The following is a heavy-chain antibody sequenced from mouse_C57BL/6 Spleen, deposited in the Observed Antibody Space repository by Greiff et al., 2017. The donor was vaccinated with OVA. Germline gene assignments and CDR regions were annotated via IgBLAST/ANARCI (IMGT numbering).Heavy chain of an antibody. Sequence: EVQLVESGGGLVQPGGSLKLSCAASGFTFSDYYMYWVRQTPEKRLEWVAYISNGGGSTYYPDTVKGRFTISRDNAKNTLYLQMSRLKSEDTAMYYCARHDDGGDYWGQGTSVTVSS. J-gene: IGHJ4*01. CDR2: ISNGGGST. CDR1: GFTFSDYY. V-gene: IGHV5-12*01. D-gene: IGHD2-3*01. CDR3: ARHDDGGDY.